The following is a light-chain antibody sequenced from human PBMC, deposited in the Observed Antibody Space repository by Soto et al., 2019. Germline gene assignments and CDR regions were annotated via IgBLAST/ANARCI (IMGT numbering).Light chain of an antibody. J-gene: IGKJ2*01. CDR1: QSPSSSY. CDR2: GAS. Sequence: PSAQSLSPGESATLSCRASQSPSSSYLAWYQQKPGQAPRLLIYGASRRATGIPDRFSGSEPGTDFTLTITRLEPEDSAVYYCQQYGSSPRTFGQGTKVDIK. CDR3: QQYGSSPRT. V-gene: IGKV3-20*01.